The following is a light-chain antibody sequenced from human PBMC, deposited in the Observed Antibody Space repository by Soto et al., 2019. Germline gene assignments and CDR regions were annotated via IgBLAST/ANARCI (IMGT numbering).Light chain of an antibody. CDR3: QEYKSYSYT. CDR1: QSISNW. J-gene: IGKJ2*01. V-gene: IGKV1-5*03. Sequence: DIQMTQSPSTLSASVGDRVTISCRASQSISNWLAWYQQKPGKAPKLLIYKASSLESGVPSRFSGSGSGTEFTLTISSLQPDDFATSYCQEYKSYSYTFGQGTKVDIK. CDR2: KAS.